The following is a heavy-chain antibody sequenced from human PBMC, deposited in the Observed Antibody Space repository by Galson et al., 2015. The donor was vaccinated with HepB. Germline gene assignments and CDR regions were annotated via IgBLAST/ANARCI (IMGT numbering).Heavy chain of an antibody. J-gene: IGHJ6*02. Sequence: LRLSCAASGFTFSSYWMHWVRQAPGKGLVWVSRINSDGSSTSYADSVKGRFTISRDNAKNTLYLQMNSLRAEDTAVYYCARAGEPGYCSGGSCYSAVKNYYYYGMDVWGQGTTVTVSS. D-gene: IGHD2-15*01. V-gene: IGHV3-74*01. CDR2: INSDGSST. CDR3: ARAGEPGYCSGGSCYSAVKNYYYYGMDV. CDR1: GFTFSSYW.